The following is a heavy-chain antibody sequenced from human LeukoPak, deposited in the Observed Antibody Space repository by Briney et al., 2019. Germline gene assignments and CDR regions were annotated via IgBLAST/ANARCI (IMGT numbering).Heavy chain of an antibody. CDR2: IYHSGST. D-gene: IGHD2-15*01. CDR1: GGSISSSSYY. V-gene: IGHV4-39*01. Sequence: SETLSLTCTVSGGSISSSSYYWGWIRQPPGKGLEWIGSIYHSGSTYYNPSLKSRVTISVDTSKNQFSLKLSSVTAADTAVYYCARHGGLYIWGQGTMVTVSS. J-gene: IGHJ3*02. CDR3: ARHGGLYI.